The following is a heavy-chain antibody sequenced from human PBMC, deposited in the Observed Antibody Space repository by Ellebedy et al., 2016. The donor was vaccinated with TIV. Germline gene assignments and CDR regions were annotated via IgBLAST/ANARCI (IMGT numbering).Heavy chain of an antibody. Sequence: GSLRLXXTVSGGSISSYYWSWIRQPPGKGLEWIGYIYYSGSTSYNPSLKSRVTISVDTSKNQFSLKLSSVTAADTAVYYCARVQNYYYGMDVWGQGTTVTVSS. CDR2: IYYSGST. CDR1: GGSISSYY. V-gene: IGHV4-59*01. CDR3: ARVQNYYYGMDV. J-gene: IGHJ6*02.